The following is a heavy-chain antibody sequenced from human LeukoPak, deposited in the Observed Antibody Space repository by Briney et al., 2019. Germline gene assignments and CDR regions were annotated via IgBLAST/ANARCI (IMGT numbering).Heavy chain of an antibody. CDR1: GFTFSSYE. CDR3: ARAEMATNSFDY. Sequence: GGSLRLSCAASGFTFSSYEMNWVRQAPGKGLEWVSYISSSGSTIYCADSVKGRFTISRDNAKNSLYLQMNSLRAEDTAVYYCARAEMATNSFDYWGQGTLVTVSS. V-gene: IGHV3-48*03. D-gene: IGHD5-24*01. CDR2: ISSSGSTI. J-gene: IGHJ4*02.